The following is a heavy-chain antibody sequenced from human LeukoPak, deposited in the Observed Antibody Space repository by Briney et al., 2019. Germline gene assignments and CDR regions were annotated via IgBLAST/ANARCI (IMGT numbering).Heavy chain of an antibody. J-gene: IGHJ6*03. V-gene: IGHV3-21*01. CDR1: GFTFSSYS. D-gene: IGHD6-6*01. CDR2: ISSSSSYI. Sequence: AGGPLRLSCAASGFTFSSYSMNWVRQAPGKGLEWVSSISSSSSYIYYADSVKGRFTISRDNAKNSLYLQMNSLRAEDTAVYYCARDISSSYYYYMDVWGKGTTVTVSS. CDR3: ARDISSSYYYYMDV.